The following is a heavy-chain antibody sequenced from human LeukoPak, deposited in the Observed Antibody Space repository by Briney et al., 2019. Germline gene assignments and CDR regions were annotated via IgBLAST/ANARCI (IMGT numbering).Heavy chain of an antibody. J-gene: IGHJ4*02. CDR3: VRDRGYCSGGTCYALWDY. D-gene: IGHD2-15*01. CDR1: GFTFSNFW. CDR2: IKEDGGEK. V-gene: IGHV3-7*01. Sequence: PGGSLRLSCAASGFTFSNFWMTWVRPAPGQGLEWVAHIKEDGGEKHYVDPVKGRFTISRDNAKNSLYLQMNSLRAEDTAMYYCVRDRGYCSGGTCYALWDYWGQGTLVTVPS.